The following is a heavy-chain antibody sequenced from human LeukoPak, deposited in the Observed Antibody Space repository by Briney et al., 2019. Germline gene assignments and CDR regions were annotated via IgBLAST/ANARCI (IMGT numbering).Heavy chain of an antibody. V-gene: IGHV3-48*04. Sequence: GGSLRLSCAASGFTISSYSMNWVRQAPGKGLEWVSYISSSSSTIYYADSVKGRFTISRDNAKNSLYLQMNSLRAEDTAVYYCARDEDYYGSGLLWDYWGQGTLVTVSS. CDR2: ISSSSSTI. J-gene: IGHJ4*02. CDR1: GFTISSYS. CDR3: ARDEDYYGSGLLWDY. D-gene: IGHD3-10*01.